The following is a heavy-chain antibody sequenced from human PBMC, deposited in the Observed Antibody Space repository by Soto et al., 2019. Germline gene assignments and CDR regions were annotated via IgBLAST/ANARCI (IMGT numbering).Heavy chain of an antibody. V-gene: IGHV4-31*03. CDR2: IYYSGST. CDR1: GGSISSGGYY. CDR3: ARDPDDHGNPYYYYMDV. J-gene: IGHJ6*03. Sequence: PSETLSLTCTVSGGSISSGGYYWSWIRQHPGKGLEWIGYIYYSGSTYYNPSLKSRVTISVDTSKNQFSLKLSSVTAADTAVYYCARDPDDHGNPYYYYMDVWGKGTTVTVS. D-gene: IGHD4-4*01.